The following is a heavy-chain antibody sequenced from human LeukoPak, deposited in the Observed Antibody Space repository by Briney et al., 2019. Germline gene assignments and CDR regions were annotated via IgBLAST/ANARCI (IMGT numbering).Heavy chain of an antibody. CDR1: GFSISNDW. V-gene: IGHV3-15*01. D-gene: IGHD3-10*01. J-gene: IGHJ4*02. Sequence: TGGSLRLSCAASGFSISNDWMSWVRQAPGKGLEWVARVKSRSAGETTDYAAPVKGRVTISRDDSKNTLYLQMNSLKTEDTAVYYCTLIQGWGSGSYYRDFWGQGTLVTVSS. CDR2: VKSRSAGETT. CDR3: TLIQGWGSGSYYRDF.